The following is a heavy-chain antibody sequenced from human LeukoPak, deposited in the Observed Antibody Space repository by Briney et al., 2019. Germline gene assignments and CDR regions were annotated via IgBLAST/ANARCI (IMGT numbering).Heavy chain of an antibody. J-gene: IGHJ4*02. Sequence: PGGSLRLSCAASGFIFNTYSMNWVRQAPGKGLEWVSSISSTTSYILYADSVKGRFTISRDNAKNSLYLQMTSLRAEDTAVYYCARPLSSGSPQGLPTSPHLDYWGQGTLVTVSS. V-gene: IGHV3-21*01. D-gene: IGHD3-10*01. CDR1: GFIFNTYS. CDR2: ISSTTSYI. CDR3: ARPLSSGSPQGLPTSPHLDY.